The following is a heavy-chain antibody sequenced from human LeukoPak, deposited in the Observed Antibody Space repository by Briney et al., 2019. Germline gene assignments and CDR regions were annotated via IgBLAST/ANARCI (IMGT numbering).Heavy chain of an antibody. J-gene: IGHJ4*02. D-gene: IGHD2-21*01. V-gene: IGHV3-9*01. CDR1: GFTFDDYA. Sequence: GGSLRLSCAASGFTFDDYAMHWVRQAPGKGLEWVSGISWNSGSIGYADSVKGRFTISRDNAKNSLYLQMNSLRAEDTALYYCASSGGDLVRSFDYWGQGTLVTVSS. CDR3: ASSGGDLVRSFDY. CDR2: ISWNSGSI.